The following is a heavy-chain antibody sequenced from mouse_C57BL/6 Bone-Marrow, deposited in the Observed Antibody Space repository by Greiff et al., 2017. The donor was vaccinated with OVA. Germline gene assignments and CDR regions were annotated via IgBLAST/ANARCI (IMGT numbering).Heavy chain of an antibody. CDR1: GFNIKNTY. Sequence: DVQLQESVAELVRPGASVKLSCTASGFNIKNTYMHWVKQRPEQGLEWIGRIDPANGNTKYAPKFQGKATITADTSSNTAYLQLSSLTSEDTAIYYCARRYYGSSYNWYFDVWGTGTTVTVSS. D-gene: IGHD1-1*01. V-gene: IGHV14-3*01. J-gene: IGHJ1*03. CDR2: IDPANGNT. CDR3: ARRYYGSSYNWYFDV.